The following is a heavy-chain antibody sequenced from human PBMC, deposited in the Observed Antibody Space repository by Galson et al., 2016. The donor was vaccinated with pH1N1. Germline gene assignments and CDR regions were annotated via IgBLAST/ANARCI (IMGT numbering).Heavy chain of an antibody. CDR1: GFTFSNFG. V-gene: IGHV3-23*01. D-gene: IGHD3-22*01. CDR2: ISASGGST. CDR3: AKHDGRGYYYSRRLY. J-gene: IGHJ4*02. Sequence: SLRLSCAASGFTFSNFGMTWVRQAPGKGLEWLSGISASGGSTYHADSVKGRFTVSRDNSKSTLFLQMSSLRTDDTAVYYCAKHDGRGYYYSRRLYWGQGTLVTVSS.